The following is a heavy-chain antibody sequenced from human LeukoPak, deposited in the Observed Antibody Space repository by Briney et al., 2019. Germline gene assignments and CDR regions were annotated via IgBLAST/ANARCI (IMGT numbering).Heavy chain of an antibody. CDR2: MYYRGST. CDR3: ARFPGSERLGGY. V-gene: IGHV4-39*01. Sequence: PSETLSLTCTVSGGSISSSSHYWGWIRQPPGKGLEWIGSMYYRGSTYHNPSLKSRVTISVDTSKNQFSLKLSSVTAADTAVYYCARFPGSERLGGYWGQGTLVTVSS. CDR1: GGSISSSSHY. J-gene: IGHJ4*02. D-gene: IGHD3-10*01.